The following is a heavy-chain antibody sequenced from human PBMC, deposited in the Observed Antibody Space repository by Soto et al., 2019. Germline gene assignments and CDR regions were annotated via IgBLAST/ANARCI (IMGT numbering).Heavy chain of an antibody. Sequence: CTVSGDWVSSGRYCWSWSRQPPVQGLEWIGYIYYNGSTNYNPSLKSRVTISVHAHKNQFALKLSSVTDADTAVYYGARERQTYASSRDYYDGMDVWGQGTTVTVSS. CDR2: IYYNGST. D-gene: IGHD3-22*01. V-gene: IGHV4-61*01. CDR1: GDWVSSGRYC. J-gene: IGHJ6*02. CDR3: ARERQTYASSRDYYDGMDV.